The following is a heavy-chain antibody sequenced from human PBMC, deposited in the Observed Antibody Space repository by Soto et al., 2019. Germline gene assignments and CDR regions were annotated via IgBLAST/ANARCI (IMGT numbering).Heavy chain of an antibody. Sequence: GGSLRLSCAASGFTFSSYGMHWVRQAPGKGLEWVAVIWYDGSNKYYADSVKGRFTISRDNSKNTLYLQMNSLRAEDTAVYYCARAEWAMTTVTCLDYWGQGTLVTVSS. D-gene: IGHD4-17*01. V-gene: IGHV3-33*01. CDR1: GFTFSSYG. CDR3: ARAEWAMTTVTCLDY. CDR2: IWYDGSNK. J-gene: IGHJ4*02.